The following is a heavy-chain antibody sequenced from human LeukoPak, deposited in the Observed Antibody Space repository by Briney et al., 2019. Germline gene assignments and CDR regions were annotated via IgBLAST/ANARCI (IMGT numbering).Heavy chain of an antibody. V-gene: IGHV3-30-3*01. J-gene: IGHJ3*02. CDR1: GFTFSSYA. CDR3: VRAAAVAKLPHAFDI. Sequence: PGGSLRLSCAASGFTFSSYAMRWVRQAPGKGLEWVAVISYDGSNKYYADSVKGRFTISRDNSKNTLYLQMNSLRAEDTAVYYCVRAAAVAKLPHAFDIWGQGTMVTVSS. D-gene: IGHD6-19*01. CDR2: ISYDGSNK.